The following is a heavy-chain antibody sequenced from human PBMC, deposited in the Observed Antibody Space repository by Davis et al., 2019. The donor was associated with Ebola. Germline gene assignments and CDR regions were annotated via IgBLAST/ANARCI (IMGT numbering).Heavy chain of an antibody. CDR1: GFTFSSYR. V-gene: IGHV3-48*02. J-gene: IGHJ4*02. Sequence: GGSLRLSCAASGFTFSSYRMNCVPHAPGTGTEWVSYISSSNSTIYYADSVKGRFTISRDNAKNSLYLQMNSLRDEDTAVYYCAREVDEFFYYFDYWGQGTLVTVSS. D-gene: IGHD2/OR15-2a*01. CDR3: AREVDEFFYYFDY. CDR2: ISSSNSTI.